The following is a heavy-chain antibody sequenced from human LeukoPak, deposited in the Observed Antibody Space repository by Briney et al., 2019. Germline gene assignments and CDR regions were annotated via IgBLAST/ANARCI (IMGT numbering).Heavy chain of an antibody. Sequence: SETLSLTCAVYGGSFSGYYWSWIRQPPGKGLEWIGEINHSGSTNYNPSLKSRVTISVDTSKNQFSLKLSSVTAADTAVYYCARHNSSGWYYYYYGMDVWGQGTTVTVSS. CDR2: INHSGST. CDR1: GGSFSGYY. J-gene: IGHJ6*02. CDR3: ARHNSSGWYYYYYGMDV. V-gene: IGHV4-34*01. D-gene: IGHD6-19*01.